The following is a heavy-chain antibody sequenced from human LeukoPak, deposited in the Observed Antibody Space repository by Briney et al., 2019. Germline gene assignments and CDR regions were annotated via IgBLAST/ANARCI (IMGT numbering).Heavy chain of an antibody. CDR3: ARDHAPYCSGGSCYAAYFDY. Sequence: SGGSLRLSCAASGFIVSSNYMNWVRQAPGKGLEWIAVLYSGGSAYYADSVKGRFTISRDNSKNTLYLQMNSLRAEDTAVYYCARDHAPYCSGGSCYAAYFDYWGQGTLVTVSS. CDR1: GFIVSSNY. J-gene: IGHJ4*02. CDR2: LYSGGSA. D-gene: IGHD2-15*01. V-gene: IGHV3-53*01.